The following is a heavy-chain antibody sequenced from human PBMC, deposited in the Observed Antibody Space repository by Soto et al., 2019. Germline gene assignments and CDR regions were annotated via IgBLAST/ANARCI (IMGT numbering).Heavy chain of an antibody. Sequence: PSAALALPFTVPGGYISSGGYYWSWIRQHPGKGLEWIGYIYYSGSTYYNPSLKSRVTISVDTSKNQFSLKLSSVTAADTAVYYCARGLYSYGGNYFDYWGQGTLVTVSS. J-gene: IGHJ4*02. V-gene: IGHV4-31*03. D-gene: IGHD5-18*01. CDR2: IYYSGST. CDR1: GGYISSGGYY. CDR3: ARGLYSYGGNYFDY.